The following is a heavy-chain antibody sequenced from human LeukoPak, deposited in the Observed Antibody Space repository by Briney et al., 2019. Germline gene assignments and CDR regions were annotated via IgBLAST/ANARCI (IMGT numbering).Heavy chain of an antibody. CDR2: IYYSGST. CDR3: ARAGFYNWNPALFDY. CDR1: GGSISSGDYY. D-gene: IGHD1-20*01. V-gene: IGHV4-30-4*08. Sequence: SQTLSLTCTVSGGSISSGDYYWSWIRQPPGKGLEWIGYIYYSGSTYYNPSLKSRVTISVDTSKNQFSLKLSSVTAADTAVYYCARAGFYNWNPALFDYWGQGTLVTVSS. J-gene: IGHJ4*02.